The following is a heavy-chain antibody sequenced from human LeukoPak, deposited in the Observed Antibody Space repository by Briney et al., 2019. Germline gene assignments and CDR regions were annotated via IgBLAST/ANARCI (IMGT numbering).Heavy chain of an antibody. CDR3: ASHPAPAGTQPSDY. D-gene: IGHD6-13*01. V-gene: IGHV3-23*01. CDR2: ISGSGGST. J-gene: IGHJ4*02. CDR1: GFTFSSYA. Sequence: PGGSLRLSCAASGFTFSSYAMSWVRQAPGKGLEWVSAISGSGGSTYYADSVKGRFTISRDNSKNTLYLQMNSLRAEDTAVYYCASHPAPAGTQPSDYWGQGTLVTVSS.